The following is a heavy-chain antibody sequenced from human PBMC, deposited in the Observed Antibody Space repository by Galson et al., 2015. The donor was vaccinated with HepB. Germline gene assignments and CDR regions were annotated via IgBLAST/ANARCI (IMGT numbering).Heavy chain of an antibody. CDR1: EFTFSDYY. CDR3: ARGRGDYGDGNWFDP. J-gene: IGHJ5*02. CDR2: IRNDGAYT. D-gene: IGHD4-17*01. Sequence: SLRLSCAASEFTFSDYYMSWIRQAPGRGLEWISIIRNDGAYTNYADSVKGRFTISRDNAKNSLFLQMNILRAEDTAIYYCARGRGDYGDGNWFDPWGQGNLVSGSS. V-gene: IGHV3-11*06.